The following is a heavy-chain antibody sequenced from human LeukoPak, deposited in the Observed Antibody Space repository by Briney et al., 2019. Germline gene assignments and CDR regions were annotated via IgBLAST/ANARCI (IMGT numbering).Heavy chain of an antibody. D-gene: IGHD5-18*01. Sequence: QTGGSLRLSCAPSGFTFTSYAMGSVPQAPGRGLVCVSAIRYSCGSTYYADCVKSLFTISRDNSNNPLYLQMNSLRAEDTAVYYCAKYSWDAGMGGGYWGQGTMVTVCS. J-gene: IGHJ4*02. V-gene: IGHV3-23*01. CDR3: AKYSWDAGMGGGY. CDR2: IRYSCGST. CDR1: GFTFTSYA.